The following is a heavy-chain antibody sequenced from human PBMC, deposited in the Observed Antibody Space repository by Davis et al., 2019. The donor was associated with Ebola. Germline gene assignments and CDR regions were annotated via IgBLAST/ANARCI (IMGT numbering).Heavy chain of an antibody. Sequence: GESLKISCAASGFTYNKYWMTWVRQAPGKGLEWVANIKEDGSDKYYVDSVKGRFTISRDNVKNSLYLQMNSLRVEDTAVYYCARGRRGYSGSYYHNWFDPWGQGTLVTVSS. CDR3: ARGRRGYSGSYYHNWFDP. V-gene: IGHV3-7*01. J-gene: IGHJ5*02. CDR1: GFTYNKYW. CDR2: IKEDGSDK. D-gene: IGHD1-26*01.